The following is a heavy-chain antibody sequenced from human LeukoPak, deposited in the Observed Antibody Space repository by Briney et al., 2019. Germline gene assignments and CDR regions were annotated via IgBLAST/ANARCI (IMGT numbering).Heavy chain of an antibody. CDR1: GGSISSGDYY. Sequence: SETLSLTCTVSGGSISSGDYYWSWIRQPPGKGLEWIGYIYYSGSTYYNPSLKSRATMSVDTSKNQFSLKLSSVTAADTAVYYCARDPPRGARKRDWFDPWGQGTLVTVSS. J-gene: IGHJ5*02. CDR2: IYYSGST. D-gene: IGHD4/OR15-4a*01. V-gene: IGHV4-30-4*01. CDR3: ARDPPRGARKRDWFDP.